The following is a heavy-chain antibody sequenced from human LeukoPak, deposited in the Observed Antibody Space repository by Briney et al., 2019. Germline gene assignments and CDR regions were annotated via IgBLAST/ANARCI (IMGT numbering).Heavy chain of an antibody. D-gene: IGHD6-13*01. CDR1: GFTFSSYA. Sequence: GGSLRLSCAASGFTFSSYAMSWVRQAPGKGLEWVSAISGSGGSTYYADSVKGRFTISRDNSKNTLYLQMNSLRAEDTAVYYCAKVIFGYSSSWYDYWGQGTLVTVSS. CDR3: AKVIFGYSSSWYDY. CDR2: ISGSGGST. V-gene: IGHV3-23*01. J-gene: IGHJ4*02.